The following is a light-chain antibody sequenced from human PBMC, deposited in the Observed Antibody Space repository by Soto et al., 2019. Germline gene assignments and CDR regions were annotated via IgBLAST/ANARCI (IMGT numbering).Light chain of an antibody. CDR2: GAS. Sequence: EIVLTQSPGTLSLSPGERATLSCRASQSVRSSYFAWYQQKPGQAPRLLIFGASTRAPGIPDRFSGSGSGPDFTLTISKLEPEDFALSYCQQYGNSPLTFGGGTKVDIK. CDR1: QSVRSSY. CDR3: QQYGNSPLT. J-gene: IGKJ4*01. V-gene: IGKV3-20*01.